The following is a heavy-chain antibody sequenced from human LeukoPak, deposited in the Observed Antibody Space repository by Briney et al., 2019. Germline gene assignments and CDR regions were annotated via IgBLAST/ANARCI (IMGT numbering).Heavy chain of an antibody. D-gene: IGHD5-12*01. J-gene: IGHJ6*02. Sequence: ASVKVSCKASGYTFTGYYMHRVRQAPGQGLEWMGWINPNSGGTNYAQKFQGRVTMTRDTSTSTVYMELSSLRSEDTAVYYCARESVDESGYDSSFYYYGMDVWGQGTTVTVSS. V-gene: IGHV1-2*02. CDR3: ARESVDESGYDSSFYYYGMDV. CDR1: GYTFTGYY. CDR2: INPNSGGT.